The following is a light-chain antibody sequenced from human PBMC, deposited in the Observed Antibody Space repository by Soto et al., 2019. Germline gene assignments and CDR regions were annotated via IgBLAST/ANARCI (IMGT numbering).Light chain of an antibody. V-gene: IGLV2-14*01. J-gene: IGLJ3*02. CDR3: NSFTTSTTGV. CDR2: QVG. CDR1: SADVGAYHY. Sequence: QSALTQPASVSGSPGQTVTISCTGTSADVGAYHYVSWYQHHPGKAPRLLMFQVGIRPSGVSNRFSGSKSGNTASLTISGLQPEDEADYYCNSFTTSTTGVFGGGTQLTVL.